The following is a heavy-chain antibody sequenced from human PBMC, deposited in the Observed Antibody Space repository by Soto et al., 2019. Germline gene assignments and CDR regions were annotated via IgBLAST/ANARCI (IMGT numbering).Heavy chain of an antibody. CDR2: INHSGST. D-gene: IGHD2-15*01. CDR3: ARGRYCSGGSCYRNWFDP. J-gene: IGHJ5*02. CDR1: GGSFSGYY. V-gene: IGHV4-34*01. Sequence: SETLSLTTAVYGGSFSGYYWSWIRQPPGKGLEWIGEINHSGSTNYNPSLKSRVTISVDTSKNQFSLKLSSVTAADTAVYYCARGRYCSGGSCYRNWFDPWGQGTLVTVSS.